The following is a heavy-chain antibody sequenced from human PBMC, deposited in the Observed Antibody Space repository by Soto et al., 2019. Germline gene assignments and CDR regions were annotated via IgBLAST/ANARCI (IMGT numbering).Heavy chain of an antibody. J-gene: IGHJ4*02. V-gene: IGHV4-59*08. CDR1: GGSISSYY. CDR3: ARHFSYDFWSGYDMDY. Sequence: PSETLSLTCTVSGGSISSYYWSWIRQPPGKGLEWIGYIYSSGSTNYNPSLKRRATISVDTSKNQFSLKLSSVTAADTAVYYCARHFSYDFWSGYDMDYWGQGTLVTVSS. D-gene: IGHD3-3*01. CDR2: IYSSGST.